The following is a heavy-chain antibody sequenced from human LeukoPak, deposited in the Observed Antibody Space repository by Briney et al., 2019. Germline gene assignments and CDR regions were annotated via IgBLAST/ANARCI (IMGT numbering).Heavy chain of an antibody. CDR3: AREGETYYYDSSGYYGGFDY. V-gene: IGHV1-8*03. Sequence: ASVKVSCKASGYTFTSYDINWVRQATGQGLEWMGWMNPNSGNTGYAQKFQGRVTITRNTSISTAYMELSSLRSEDTAVYYCAREGETYYYDSSGYYGGFDYWGQGTLVTVSS. D-gene: IGHD3-22*01. CDR2: MNPNSGNT. CDR1: GYTFTSYD. J-gene: IGHJ4*02.